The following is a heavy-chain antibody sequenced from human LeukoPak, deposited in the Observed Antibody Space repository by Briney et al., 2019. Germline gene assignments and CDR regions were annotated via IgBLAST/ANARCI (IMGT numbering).Heavy chain of an antibody. CDR3: ARGGSSWSPDY. CDR1: GFTFSSYS. Sequence: GGSLRLSCAASGFTFSSYSMNWVRQAPGKGLEWVSYISSSSSTIYYADSVKGRSTISRDNAKNSLYLQMNSLRAEDTAVYYCARGGSSWSPDYWGQGTLVTVSS. CDR2: ISSSSSTI. D-gene: IGHD6-13*01. J-gene: IGHJ4*02. V-gene: IGHV3-48*01.